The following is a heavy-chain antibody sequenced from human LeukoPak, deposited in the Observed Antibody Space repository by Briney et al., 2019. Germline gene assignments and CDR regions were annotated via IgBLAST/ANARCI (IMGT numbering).Heavy chain of an antibody. V-gene: IGHV3-9*01. CDR2: ISWNSGSI. Sequence: GRSLRLSCAASGFTFDDYAMHWVRQAPGKGLEWVSGISWNSGSICYADSVKGRFTISRDNAKNSLYLQMNSLRAEDTALYYCATDMLRFLGGGMAVWGQGTTVTVSS. D-gene: IGHD3-3*01. CDR3: ATDMLRFLGGGMAV. J-gene: IGHJ6*02. CDR1: GFTFDDYA.